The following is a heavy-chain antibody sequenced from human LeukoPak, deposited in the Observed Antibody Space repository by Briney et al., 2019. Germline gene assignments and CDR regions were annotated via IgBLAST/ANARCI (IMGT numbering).Heavy chain of an antibody. Sequence: PGGSLRLSCAASGFTFSDYYMSWIRQAPGKGLEWVSYISSSGSTIYYADSVKGRFTISRDNAKNSLYLQMNSLRAEDTAVYYCARVTPYGSGKARAFDIWGQGTMVTVSS. CDR1: GFTFSDYY. V-gene: IGHV3-11*04. J-gene: IGHJ3*02. CDR2: ISSSGSTI. CDR3: ARVTPYGSGKARAFDI. D-gene: IGHD3-10*01.